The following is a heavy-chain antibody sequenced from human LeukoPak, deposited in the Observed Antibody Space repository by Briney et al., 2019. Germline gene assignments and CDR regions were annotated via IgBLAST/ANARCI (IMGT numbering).Heavy chain of an antibody. J-gene: IGHJ4*02. CDR2: ISSNGGST. CDR3: AKVRYYFDSSGYYLDY. Sequence: PGGSLRLSCAASGFTFSSYAMHWVRQAPGKGLEYVSAISSNGGSTYYANSVKGRFTISRDNSKNTLYLQMGSLRAEDMAVYYCAKVRYYFDSSGYYLDYWGQGTLVTVSS. D-gene: IGHD3-22*01. V-gene: IGHV3-64*01. CDR1: GFTFSSYA.